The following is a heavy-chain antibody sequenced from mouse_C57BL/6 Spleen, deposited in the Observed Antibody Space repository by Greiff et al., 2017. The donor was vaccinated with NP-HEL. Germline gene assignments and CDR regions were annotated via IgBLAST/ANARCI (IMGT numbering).Heavy chain of an antibody. J-gene: IGHJ1*03. CDR2: IYPSDSET. D-gene: IGHD2-5*01. Sequence: QVQLQQPGAELVRPGSSVKLSCKASGYTFTSYWMDWVKQRPGQGLEWIGNIYPSDSETHYNQKFKDKATLTVEKSSSTAYMQLSSLTSEDSAVYYCARDSNNWYFDVWGTGTTVTVSS. CDR3: ARDSNNWYFDV. V-gene: IGHV1-61*01. CDR1: GYTFTSYW.